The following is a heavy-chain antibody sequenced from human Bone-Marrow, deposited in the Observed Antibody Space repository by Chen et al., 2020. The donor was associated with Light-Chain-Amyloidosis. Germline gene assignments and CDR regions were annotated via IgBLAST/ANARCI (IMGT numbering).Heavy chain of an antibody. Sequence: VQLQESGPGLVNESQTLSLTCGVPGGSIGGNNHSWSWSRWHPEKGLEWIGYIYHNGNTDHNPLIRRRLVMSVDTSENQFSLSLRSVTAAGSAGYYCARAEDSSGYMDFWGPGTLVTVSS. CDR2: IYHNGNT. D-gene: IGHD3-22*01. CDR1: GGSIGGNNHS. J-gene: IGHJ4*02. V-gene: IGHV4-31*02. CDR3: ARAEDSSGYMDF.